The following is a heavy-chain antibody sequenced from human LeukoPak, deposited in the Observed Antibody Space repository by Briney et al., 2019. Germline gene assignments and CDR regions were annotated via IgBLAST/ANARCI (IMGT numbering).Heavy chain of an antibody. V-gene: IGHV4-39*07. CDR2: IYYSGST. D-gene: IGHD6-13*01. J-gene: IGHJ3*02. CDR1: GGSVSSSSYY. Sequence: PSQTLSLTRTVSGGSVSSSSYYWGWIRQPPGKGLEWFGSIYYSGSTYYNPSLKSRVTISVDRSKNQFSLKLSSVTAADTAVYYCARASNRIIAAADPGAFDIWGQGTMVTVSS. CDR3: ARASNRIIAAADPGAFDI.